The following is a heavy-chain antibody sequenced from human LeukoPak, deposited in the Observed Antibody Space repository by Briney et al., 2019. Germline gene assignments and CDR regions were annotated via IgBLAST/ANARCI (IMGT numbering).Heavy chain of an antibody. CDR3: AKDSRSWNYLFYYGMDV. Sequence: GGSLRFSCAASGFTFSSYAMSWVRQAPGKRLEWVSAISGSGGYTFYADSVKGRFTISRDNSKNTLYVQMNSLRAEDTAVYYCAKDSRSWNYLFYYGMDVWGQGTTVTVSS. V-gene: IGHV3-23*01. D-gene: IGHD1-7*01. CDR1: GFTFSSYA. J-gene: IGHJ6*02. CDR2: ISGSGGYT.